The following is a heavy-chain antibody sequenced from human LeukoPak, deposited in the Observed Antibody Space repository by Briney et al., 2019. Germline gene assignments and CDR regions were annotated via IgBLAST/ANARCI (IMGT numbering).Heavy chain of an antibody. V-gene: IGHV4-38-2*02. CDR2: IYHSGST. J-gene: IGHJ6*03. D-gene: IGHD6-6*01. CDR1: GYSISSGYY. CDR3: ARDGIAARRYYYYYMDV. Sequence: SETLSLTCAVSGYSISSGYYWGWIRQPPGKGLEWIGSIYHSGSTYYNPSLKSRVTMSVDTSKNQFSLKLSSVTAADTAVYYCARDGIAARRYYYYYMDVWGKGTTATVSS.